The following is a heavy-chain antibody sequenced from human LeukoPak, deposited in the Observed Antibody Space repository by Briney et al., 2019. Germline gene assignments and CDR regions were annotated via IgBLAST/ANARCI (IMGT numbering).Heavy chain of an antibody. CDR3: ARGMSGYTEDPFDV. CDR1: GYTFTSYS. Sequence: ASVKVSCKASGYTFTSYSFNWVRQAPGQGLEWMAWISAYNGNTNYAQKFQGRLTLTRDTSTNTAYMELRSLRSDDTAIYFCARGMSGYTEDPFDVWGQGTVVTVSS. V-gene: IGHV1-18*01. D-gene: IGHD5-12*01. CDR2: ISAYNGNT. J-gene: IGHJ3*01.